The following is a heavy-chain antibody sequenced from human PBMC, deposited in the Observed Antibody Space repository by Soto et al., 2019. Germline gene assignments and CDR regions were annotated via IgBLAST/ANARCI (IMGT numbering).Heavy chain of an antibody. D-gene: IGHD6-19*01. CDR3: ARARSGWYSGAFDI. J-gene: IGHJ3*02. V-gene: IGHV3-21*03. Sequence: EVQLVESGGGLVKPGGSLRLSCAASGFTFSSYSMNWVRQAPGKGLEWVSSISSSSSYIYYADSVKGRFTISRDNAKNSLYLQMNSLRAEDTAVYYCARARSGWYSGAFDIWGQGTMVTVSS. CDR1: GFTFSSYS. CDR2: ISSSSSYI.